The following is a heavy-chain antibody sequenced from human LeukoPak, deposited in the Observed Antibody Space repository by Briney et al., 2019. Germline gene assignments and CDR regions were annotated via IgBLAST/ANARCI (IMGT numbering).Heavy chain of an antibody. CDR2: ISGSGGST. CDR3: AKDPTTGTTPNWFDP. CDR1: GFTFSSYA. J-gene: IGHJ5*02. Sequence: GSLRLSCAASGFTFSSYAMRWVRQSPGKGLEWVSTISGSGGSTYYADSVKGRFTISRDNSKNTLYLQMNSLRAEDTAVYYCAKDPTTGTTPNWFDPWGQGTLVTVSS. V-gene: IGHV3-23*01. D-gene: IGHD1-1*01.